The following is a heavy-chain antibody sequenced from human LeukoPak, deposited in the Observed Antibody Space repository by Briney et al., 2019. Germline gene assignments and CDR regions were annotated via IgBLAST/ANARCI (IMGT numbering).Heavy chain of an antibody. CDR1: GVSFNDYY. Sequence: NASETLSLTCAGSGVSFNDYYWSWVRQTPGKGLEWIGEINHSGYTNDSPSLKSRVTLSIDTSRKQFSLNLRSVTVADTGIYYCTRMTAGHDYWGQGTLVTVSS. J-gene: IGHJ4*02. D-gene: IGHD2-21*02. V-gene: IGHV4-34*01. CDR2: INHSGYT. CDR3: TRMTAGHDY.